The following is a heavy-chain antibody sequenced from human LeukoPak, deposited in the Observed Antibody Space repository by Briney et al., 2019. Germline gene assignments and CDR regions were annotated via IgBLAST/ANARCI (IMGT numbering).Heavy chain of an antibody. CDR2: INPNSGGT. CDR1: RYTFTGYY. CDR3: ARDGLEATGMDV. V-gene: IGHV1-2*02. Sequence: GASVKVSCKASRYTFTGYYMHWVRQAPGQELEWMGCINPNSGGTNYAQKFRGRVTMTRDTSISTAYMELSRLRSDDTAVYYCARDGLEATGMDVWGQGTTVTVSS. D-gene: IGHD1-1*01. J-gene: IGHJ6*02.